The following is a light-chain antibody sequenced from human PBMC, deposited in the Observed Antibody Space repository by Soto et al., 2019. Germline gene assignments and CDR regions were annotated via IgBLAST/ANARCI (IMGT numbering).Light chain of an antibody. Sequence: DFQMTQSPSTLSASVGDRVTITCRASQSINSWLAWYQQKPGKAPKLLIYDASSLESGVPSRFSGSGSGTEFTLTISSLQPDDFATYYCQQYDSYSHTFGQGTKVDIK. CDR3: QQYDSYSHT. CDR2: DAS. J-gene: IGKJ1*01. V-gene: IGKV1-5*01. CDR1: QSINSW.